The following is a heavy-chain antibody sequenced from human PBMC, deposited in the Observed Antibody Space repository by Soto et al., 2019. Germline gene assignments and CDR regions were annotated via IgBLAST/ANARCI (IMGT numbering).Heavy chain of an antibody. CDR2: IYYSGST. J-gene: IGHJ3*02. CDR3: ARLVAGETYYYDSFNYSGGFDT. V-gene: IGHV4-39*01. D-gene: IGHD3-22*01. CDR1: GGSISSTRYY. Sequence: SETLSLTCTVSGGSISSTRYYWGWIRQPPGKGLEWIGSIYYSGSTYYNPSLKSRVTISVDTSKNQFSLKLSSVTATETAVYYCARLVAGETYYYDSFNYSGGFDTWGQGTMVTVSS.